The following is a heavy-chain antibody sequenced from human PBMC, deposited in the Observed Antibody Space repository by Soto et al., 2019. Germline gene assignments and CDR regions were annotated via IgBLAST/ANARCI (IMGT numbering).Heavy chain of an antibody. CDR3: AKAGKGETSGWLRFRVDDN. Sequence: EVQLLESGGGLVQPRESLRLSCAASGFTFSNHAMSWVRQAPGKGLEWVSGISGSGDSTFYADSVQGRFTISRDNSKNTLYLQMNSLRAEDTAVYYCAKAGKGETSGWLRFRVDDNWGQGTLVTVSS. J-gene: IGHJ4*02. D-gene: IGHD6-19*01. V-gene: IGHV3-23*01. CDR1: GFTFSNHA. CDR2: ISGSGDST.